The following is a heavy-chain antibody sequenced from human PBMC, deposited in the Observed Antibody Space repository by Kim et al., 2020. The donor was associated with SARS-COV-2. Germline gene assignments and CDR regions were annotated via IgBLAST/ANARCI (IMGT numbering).Heavy chain of an antibody. J-gene: IGHJ4*02. Sequence: SGGSTYSADSVEGRFTISRDNSKNTLYLQMNSLRAEDTAVYYCAKDNALHWGQGTLVTVSS. V-gene: IGHV3-23*01. CDR2: SGGST. CDR3: AKDNALH. D-gene: IGHD2-2*01.